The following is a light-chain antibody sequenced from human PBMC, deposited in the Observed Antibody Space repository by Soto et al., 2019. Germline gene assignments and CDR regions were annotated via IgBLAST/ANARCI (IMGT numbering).Light chain of an antibody. J-gene: IGKJ1*01. CDR2: DTS. V-gene: IGKV3D-15*01. CDR1: QSISST. CDR3: QQYNTYWT. Sequence: EIILTQSPVTLSVSPGERATLSCRASQSISSTLAWYQQKPGQAPRLLIYDTSNRATGVPARFSGSGSGTEFTLTISSLQPDDFATYYCQQYNTYWTFGQGTKVDIK.